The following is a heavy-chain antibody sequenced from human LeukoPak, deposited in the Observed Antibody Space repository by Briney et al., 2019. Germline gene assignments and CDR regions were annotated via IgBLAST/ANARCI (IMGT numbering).Heavy chain of an antibody. Sequence: SETLSLTCTVSGGSISNYWSWIRQPPGKGLEWIGYIYYSGSTNYNPFLKSRVIISVDTSKNQFSLKLTSVTAADTAVYYCARGWSYSSSWYAGFQHWGQGTLVTVSS. CDR3: ARGWSYSSSWYAGFQH. D-gene: IGHD6-13*01. J-gene: IGHJ1*01. V-gene: IGHV4-59*12. CDR2: IYYSGST. CDR1: GGSISNY.